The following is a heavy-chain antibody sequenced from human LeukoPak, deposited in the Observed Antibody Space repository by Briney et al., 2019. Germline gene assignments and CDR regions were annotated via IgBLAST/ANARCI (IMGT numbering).Heavy chain of an antibody. D-gene: IGHD2-15*01. Sequence: GGALRLSCAASGFTFSSYEMNWVRQAPGKGLEWVSYISSSGSTIYYADSVKGRFTISRDNAKNSLYLQMNSLRAEDTAVYYCAREYCSGGSCYSDAFDIWGQGTMVTVSS. CDR2: ISSSGSTI. CDR1: GFTFSSYE. CDR3: AREYCSGGSCYSDAFDI. J-gene: IGHJ3*02. V-gene: IGHV3-48*03.